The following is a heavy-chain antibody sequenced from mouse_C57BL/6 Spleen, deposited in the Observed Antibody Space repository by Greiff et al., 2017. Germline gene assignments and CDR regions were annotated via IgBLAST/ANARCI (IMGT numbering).Heavy chain of an antibody. CDR2: ISSGSSTI. J-gene: IGHJ3*01. CDR3: ARYDYDEGVFAY. D-gene: IGHD2-4*01. V-gene: IGHV5-17*01. Sequence: DVQLVESGGGLVKPGGSLKLSCAASGFTFSDYGMHWVRQAPEKGLEWVAYISSGSSTIYYADTVKGRFTISRDNAKNTLFLQMTSLRSEDTAMYYCARYDYDEGVFAYWGQGTLVTVSA. CDR1: GFTFSDYG.